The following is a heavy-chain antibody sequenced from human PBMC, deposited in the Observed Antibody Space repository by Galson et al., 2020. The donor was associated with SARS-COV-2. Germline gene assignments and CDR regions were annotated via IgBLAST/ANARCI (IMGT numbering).Heavy chain of an antibody. V-gene: IGHV3-30-3*01. CDR1: GFTFSSYA. D-gene: IGHD2-15*01. J-gene: IGHJ4*02. CDR3: ARDWGSGNDY. CDR2: ISYDGSTK. Sequence: GGSLRLSCAASGFTFSSYAMHWVRQAPGKGLEWVAVISYDGSTKYYADSVKGRLTISRDNSKNTLYLQMNSLRAEDTAVYYCARDWGSGNDYWGQGTLVTVSS.